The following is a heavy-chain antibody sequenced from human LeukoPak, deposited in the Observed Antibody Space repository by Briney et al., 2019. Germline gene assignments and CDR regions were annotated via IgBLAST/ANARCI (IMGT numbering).Heavy chain of an antibody. CDR1: GGSFSGYY. Sequence: ETLSLTCAVYGGSFSGYYWSWVRQAPGKGLEWVSAISGSGGSTYYADSVKGRFTISRDNSKNTLYLQMNSLRAEDTAVYYCAKDPFLTGYFKGDYWGQGTLVTVSS. D-gene: IGHD3-9*01. J-gene: IGHJ4*02. CDR2: ISGSGGST. CDR3: AKDPFLTGYFKGDY. V-gene: IGHV3-23*01.